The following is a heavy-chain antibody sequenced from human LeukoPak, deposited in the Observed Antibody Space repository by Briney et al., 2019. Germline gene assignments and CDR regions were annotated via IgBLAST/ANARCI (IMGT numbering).Heavy chain of an antibody. CDR3: ARDQFSGSFDY. V-gene: IGHV4-59*01. D-gene: IGHD1-26*01. J-gene: IGHJ4*02. Sequence: AETLSLTCTGSGGSISSYYWSWIRQPPGKGLEWIGYIYYSGSTNYNPSLKSRVTISVDTSKNQFSLKLSSVTAADTAVYYCARDQFSGSFDYWGQGTLVTVSS. CDR1: GGSISSYY. CDR2: IYYSGST.